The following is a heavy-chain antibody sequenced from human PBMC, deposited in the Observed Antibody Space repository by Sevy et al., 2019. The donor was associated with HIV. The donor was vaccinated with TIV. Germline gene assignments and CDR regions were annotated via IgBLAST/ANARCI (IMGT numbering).Heavy chain of an antibody. CDR1: GFTFSSYG. CDR2: IWYDGSNK. V-gene: IGHV3-33*01. D-gene: IGHD3-22*01. Sequence: GGSLRLSCAASGFTFSSYGMHWVRQAPGKGLEWVAVIWYDGSNKYYADSVKGRFTISRDNSKNTLYLQMNSLRAEDKDVYYCAGGFPKYYYDSSGYYSGYYYGMDDWGQGTTVTVSS. J-gene: IGHJ6*02. CDR3: AGGFPKYYYDSSGYYSGYYYGMDD.